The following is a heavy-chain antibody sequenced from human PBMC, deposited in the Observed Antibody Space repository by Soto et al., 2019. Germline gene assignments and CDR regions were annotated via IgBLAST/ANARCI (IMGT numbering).Heavy chain of an antibody. CDR1: GFTLGNYA. V-gene: IGHV3-23*01. Sequence: EVQLLESGGDLVQPGESLRVSCAASGFTLGNYAMSWVRQAPGKGLEWVSSISGSGGSTYYADSVKGRFTIARDNSKSTLSLQMNSLRVDETALYYCARAPASSLTASRPFDYWGQGTLVTVSS. CDR3: ARAPASSLTASRPFDY. D-gene: IGHD5-18*01. J-gene: IGHJ4*02. CDR2: ISGSGGST.